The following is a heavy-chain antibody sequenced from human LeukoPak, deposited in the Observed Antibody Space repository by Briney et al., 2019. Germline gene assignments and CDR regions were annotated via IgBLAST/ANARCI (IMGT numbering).Heavy chain of an antibody. CDR2: ISSDGSTK. D-gene: IGHD6-6*01. CDR1: GFTSSSYD. CDR3: AKWSSIEVAFDI. V-gene: IGHV3-30*18. J-gene: IGHJ3*02. Sequence: PGGPLRLSCATSGFTSSSYDMHWVRQAPGKGLEWVAVISSDGSTKNYADSVKGRFTISRDKSKNTLYLQMNSLRAEDTAVYYCAKWSSIEVAFDIWGQGTMVTVSA.